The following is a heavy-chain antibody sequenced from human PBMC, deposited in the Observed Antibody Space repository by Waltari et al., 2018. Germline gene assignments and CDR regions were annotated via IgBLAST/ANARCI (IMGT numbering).Heavy chain of an antibody. CDR3: ARDRGRGLYLDT. Sequence: QLQLQESGPGLVKPSGTLSLICAVSGDSMSTSDYWSWVRQPPGKGLEWIGQVRGDGKTNYNPSFASRVTMSLDTSTYHFALKLTSATAVDTALYYCARDRGRGLYLDTWGQGTLVTVSP. CDR1: GDSMSTSDY. J-gene: IGHJ4*02. D-gene: IGHD1-1*01. CDR2: VRGDGKT. V-gene: IGHV4-4*02.